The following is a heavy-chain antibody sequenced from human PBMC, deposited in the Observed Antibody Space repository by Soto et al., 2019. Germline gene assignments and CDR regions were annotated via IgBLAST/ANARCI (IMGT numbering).Heavy chain of an antibody. CDR2: IYSGVTST. CDR1: GFTVKSNS. V-gene: IGHV3-53*01. CDR3: TRGHAGFEP. Sequence: GGSLRLSCVVSGFTVKSNSMNWVRQAPGKGLEWVSVIYSGVTSTDYADSVKGRFTISRDNSKKTLYLTINPLKAEDTALYYCTRGHAGFEPWGQGTLVTV. J-gene: IGHJ5*02.